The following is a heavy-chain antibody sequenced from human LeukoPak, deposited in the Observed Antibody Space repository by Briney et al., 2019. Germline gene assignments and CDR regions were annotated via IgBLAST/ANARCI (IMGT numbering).Heavy chain of an antibody. CDR2: FDPEDGET. Sequence: ASVKVSCKVSGYTLTELSMHWVRQAPGKGLEWMGGFDPEDGETIYAQKFQGRVTMTEDTSTDPAYMELSSLRSEDTAVYYCATVGSGYYYGPGSYYKTWGQGTLVTVSS. D-gene: IGHD3-10*01. J-gene: IGHJ5*02. V-gene: IGHV1-24*01. CDR1: GYTLTELS. CDR3: ATVGSGYYYGPGSYYKT.